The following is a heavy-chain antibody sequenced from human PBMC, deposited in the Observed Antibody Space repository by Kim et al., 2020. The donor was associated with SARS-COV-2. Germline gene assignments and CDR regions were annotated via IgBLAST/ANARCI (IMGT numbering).Heavy chain of an antibody. Sequence: SYTTYSPTFQGHVTISADKSISTAYLQWSSLKASDTAMYYCATDGNGYDYWGQGTLVTVSS. D-gene: IGHD5-18*01. CDR3: ATDGNGYDY. J-gene: IGHJ4*02. V-gene: IGHV5-10-1*01. CDR2: SYT.